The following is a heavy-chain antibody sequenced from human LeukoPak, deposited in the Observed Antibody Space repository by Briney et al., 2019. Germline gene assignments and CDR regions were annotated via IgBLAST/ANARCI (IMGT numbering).Heavy chain of an antibody. CDR3: AKSPHIVVVTVDYMDV. D-gene: IGHD2-21*02. J-gene: IGHJ6*03. CDR1: GFIFSHHG. V-gene: IGHV3-23*01. Sequence: GGSLRLSCATSGFIFSHHGMNWVRQAPGKGLEWVSGIRADAVTTYYADSVKGRFIISRDNSKNTVYLQMNSLSAEDAAVYYCAKSPHIVVVTVDYMDVWGKGTTVTVSS. CDR2: IRADAVTT.